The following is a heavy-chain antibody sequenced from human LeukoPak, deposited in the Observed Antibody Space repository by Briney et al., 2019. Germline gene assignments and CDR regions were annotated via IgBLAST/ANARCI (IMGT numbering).Heavy chain of an antibody. CDR3: ARESTLGPRDAFDI. V-gene: IGHV4-59*01. CDR1: GGSISSYY. J-gene: IGHJ3*02. Sequence: SETLSLTCTVSGGSISSYYWSWIRRPPGKGLEWIGYIYYSGSTNYNPSLKSRVTISVDTSKNQFSLKLSSVTAADTAVYYCARESTLGPRDAFDIWGQGTMVTVSS. CDR2: IYYSGST.